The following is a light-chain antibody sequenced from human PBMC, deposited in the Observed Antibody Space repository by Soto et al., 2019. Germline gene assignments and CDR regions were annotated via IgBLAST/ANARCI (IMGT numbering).Light chain of an antibody. CDR1: QSISSW. CDR3: QQYDLYPWT. J-gene: IGKJ1*01. Sequence: DIQMTQSPSTLSASVGDRVTITCRASQSISSWLAWYQQKPGKAPKLLIYKASSLESGVPSRFSGSGSGTEFTLNISSLQPDDFATYYCQQYDLYPWTFGQGTKVEI. V-gene: IGKV1-5*03. CDR2: KAS.